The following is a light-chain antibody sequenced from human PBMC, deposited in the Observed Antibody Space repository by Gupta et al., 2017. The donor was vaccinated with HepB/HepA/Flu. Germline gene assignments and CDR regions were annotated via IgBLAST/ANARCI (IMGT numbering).Light chain of an antibody. Sequence: IDITQSPDTLSVSPGERVTLSCRASQTLNDNLAWYQQRPGQAPRLVIFGVSRRAPDIPDRFTGRESGTEFTLTISSLQSEDFAVYYCQQYNYWAYTFGQGTKLEIK. J-gene: IGKJ2*01. CDR1: QTLNDN. CDR2: GVS. CDR3: QQYNYWAYT. V-gene: IGKV3-15*01.